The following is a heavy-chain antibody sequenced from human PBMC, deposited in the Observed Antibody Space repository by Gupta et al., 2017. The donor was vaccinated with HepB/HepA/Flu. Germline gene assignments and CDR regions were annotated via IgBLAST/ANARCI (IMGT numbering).Heavy chain of an antibody. J-gene: IGHJ4*02. V-gene: IGHV4-39*01. CDR3: ARQLVEMATLYYFDY. D-gene: IGHD5-24*01. Sequence: QLQLQESGPGLVKPSETLSLTCTVSGGSISSSSYYWGWIRQPPGKGLEWIGSIYYSGSTYYNPSLKSRVTLSVDTSKNQFSLKLSSVTAADTAVYYCARQLVEMATLYYFDYWGQGTLVTVSS. CDR2: IYYSGST. CDR1: GGSISSSSYY.